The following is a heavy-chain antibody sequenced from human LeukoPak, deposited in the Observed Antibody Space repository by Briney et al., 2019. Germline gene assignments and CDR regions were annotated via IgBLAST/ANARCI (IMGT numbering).Heavy chain of an antibody. V-gene: IGHV1-69*13. D-gene: IGHD2-2*01. Sequence: SVKVSCKASGGTFSSYAISWVRQAPGQGLEWMGGIIPIFGTANYAQKFQGRVTITADESTSTAYMELSSLRSEDTAVYYCARNGVGYCSSTSCYEPKETYYYMDVWGKGTTVTVSS. J-gene: IGHJ6*03. CDR1: GGTFSSYA. CDR2: IIPIFGTA. CDR3: ARNGVGYCSSTSCYEPKETYYYMDV.